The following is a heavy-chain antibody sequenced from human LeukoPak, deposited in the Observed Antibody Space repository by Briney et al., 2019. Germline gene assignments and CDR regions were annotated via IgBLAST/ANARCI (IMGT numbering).Heavy chain of an antibody. CDR3: AKDYYDSSGYYYGIDY. Sequence: PGGSLRLSCAASGFIFSNYGMNWVRQAPGKGLEWVSTISGSGTRTYYADSVKGRFTISRDNSKDTLYMQMNSLRAEDTAVYYCAKDYYDSSGYYYGIDYWGQGTLVTVSS. J-gene: IGHJ4*02. D-gene: IGHD3-22*01. CDR2: ISGSGTRT. CDR1: GFIFSNYG. V-gene: IGHV3-23*01.